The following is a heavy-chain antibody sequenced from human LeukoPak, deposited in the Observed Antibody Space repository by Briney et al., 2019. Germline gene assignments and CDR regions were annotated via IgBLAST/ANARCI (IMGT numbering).Heavy chain of an antibody. CDR1: GFTFSSYA. CDR2: IGGSGGST. CDR3: AKGQWLVLFFDY. D-gene: IGHD6-19*01. V-gene: IGHV3-23*01. Sequence: GWSLRLSCAASGFTFSSYAMSWVRQAPGKGLEWVSAIGGSGGSTYYADSVKGRFTISRDNSKNTLYLQMNSLRAEDTAVYYCAKGQWLVLFFDYWGQGTLVTVSS. J-gene: IGHJ4*02.